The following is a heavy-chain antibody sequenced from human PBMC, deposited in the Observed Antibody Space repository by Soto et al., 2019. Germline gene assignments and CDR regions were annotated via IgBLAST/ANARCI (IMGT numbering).Heavy chain of an antibody. CDR2: IYYSGST. J-gene: IGHJ5*01. Sequence: SETLSLTCAVSGGCISIAVYYWSWIRQHPGKGLEWIGYIYYSGSTYYNPSLKSRVTISVDTSKNQFSLKLSFVTAADTAVYYCARSIDSWGQGTLVTVSS. CDR3: ARSIDS. CDR1: GGCISIAVYY. V-gene: IGHV4-31*11.